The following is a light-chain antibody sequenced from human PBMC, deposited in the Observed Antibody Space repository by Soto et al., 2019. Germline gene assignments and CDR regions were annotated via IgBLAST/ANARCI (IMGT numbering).Light chain of an antibody. CDR2: AAS. Sequence: EIVLTQSPGTLSLSPGERATLSCRASQSVSSNYLAWFQQKPGQAPRLLIYAASSRATGIPDRFSGSGSGTDFTLTISRLEPEDFAVYYCQQYGSSPQTLGQGTKVDI. V-gene: IGKV3-20*01. J-gene: IGKJ1*01. CDR1: QSVSSNY. CDR3: QQYGSSPQT.